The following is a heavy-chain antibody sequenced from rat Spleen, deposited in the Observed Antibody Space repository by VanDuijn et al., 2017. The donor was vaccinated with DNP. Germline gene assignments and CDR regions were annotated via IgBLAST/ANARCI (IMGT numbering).Heavy chain of an antibody. CDR1: GFTFSDYN. CDR2: ITYDGGYT. CDR3: ARPMDYYSGGFAY. J-gene: IGHJ3*01. V-gene: IGHV5-22*01. D-gene: IGHD1-1*01. Sequence: EVQLVESGGDIVQPGRSLKRSCAASGFTFSDYNMAWVRQAPTKCVELVAYITYDGGYTYYGDPVKGRFTISRDNAKTTLSLQMNSLRSEDMATYYCARPMDYYSGGFAYWGQGTLVTVSS.